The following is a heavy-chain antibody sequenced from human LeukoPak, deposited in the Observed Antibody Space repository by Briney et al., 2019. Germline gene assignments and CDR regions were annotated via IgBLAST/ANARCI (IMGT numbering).Heavy chain of an antibody. Sequence: GESPRISCKGSGYTFSSYWIGWVRQMPGKGPEWMGIIYPGDSDTRYSPSLQGQVTISVDTSIGTAYLQWSSLKASDTAIYYCARQNDFRLDYWGQGTLVTVSS. J-gene: IGHJ4*02. V-gene: IGHV5-51*01. D-gene: IGHD3-3*01. CDR2: IYPGDSDT. CDR1: GYTFSSYW. CDR3: ARQNDFRLDY.